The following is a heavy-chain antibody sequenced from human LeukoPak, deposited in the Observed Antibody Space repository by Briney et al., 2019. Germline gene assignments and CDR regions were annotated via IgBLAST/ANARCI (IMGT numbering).Heavy chain of an antibody. CDR3: GRRNSYEGTDV. CDR1: GFTFSSYE. D-gene: IGHD2-8*01. Sequence: GGSLRLSCAASGFTFSSYEVNWVRQAPGKGLEWVSYISSSTISYADSVKGRFTISRDNAKNSLYLQMNSLRDEDTAVYYCGRRNSYEGTDVWGQGTTVTVSS. J-gene: IGHJ6*02. CDR2: ISSSTI. V-gene: IGHV3-48*03.